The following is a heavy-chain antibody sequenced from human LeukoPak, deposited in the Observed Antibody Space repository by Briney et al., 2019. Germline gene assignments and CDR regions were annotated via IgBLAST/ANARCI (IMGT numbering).Heavy chain of an antibody. V-gene: IGHV4-39*01. CDR1: GDSISRGSYY. J-gene: IGHJ4*02. Sequence: KPSETLSLTCTVSGDSISRGSYYWDWIRQPPGKGLDWIGSIYSSGSTYYSPSLKSRVTISVETSSNQFSLKLSSVTAADMAVYYCARRGLGATGSDYWGQGTLVIVSS. CDR3: ARRGLGATGSDY. D-gene: IGHD1-26*01. CDR2: IYSSGST.